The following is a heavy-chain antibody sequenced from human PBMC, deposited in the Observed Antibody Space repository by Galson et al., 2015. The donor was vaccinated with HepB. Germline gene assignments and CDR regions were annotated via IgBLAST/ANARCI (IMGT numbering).Heavy chain of an antibody. V-gene: IGHV4-39*07. J-gene: IGHJ5*02. CDR2: LFYSGST. Sequence: ETLSLTCTVSGGSVSSSTYYWGWIRQPPGKGLEWIGSLFYSGSTYYNPSLKNRVTISVDTSKNQFSLKLTSVTAPDTAVYYCASLGGGSYIGGGWFDPWGQGTLVTVSS. CDR3: ASLGGGSYIGGGWFDP. CDR1: GGSVSSSTYY. D-gene: IGHD1-26*01.